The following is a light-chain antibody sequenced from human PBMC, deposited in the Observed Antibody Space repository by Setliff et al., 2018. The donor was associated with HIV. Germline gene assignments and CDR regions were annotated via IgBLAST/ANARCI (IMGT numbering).Light chain of an antibody. J-gene: IGLJ1*01. V-gene: IGLV2-11*01. CDR3: CSYAGRYTYV. CDR2: DVT. Sequence: QSALTQPRSVSGSPGQSVTISCTGTSSDVGGYNYVSWYQQHPGKAPKLMIYDVTKRPSGVPDRFSGSKSGNTASLTISGPQAEDEADYYCCSYAGRYTYVFGTGTKGTVL. CDR1: SSDVGGYNY.